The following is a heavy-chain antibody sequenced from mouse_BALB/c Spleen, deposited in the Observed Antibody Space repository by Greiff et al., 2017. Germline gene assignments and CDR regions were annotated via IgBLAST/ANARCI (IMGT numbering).Heavy chain of an antibody. D-gene: IGHD2-2*01. CDR3: AREEGYGAMDY. CDR1: GFTFSSFG. J-gene: IGHJ4*01. Sequence: EVQRVESGGGLVQPGGSRKLSCAASGFTFSSFGMHWVRQAPEKGLEWVAYISSGSSTIYYADTVKGRFTISRDNPKNTLFLQMTSLRSEDTAMYYCAREEGYGAMDYWGQGTSVTVSS. V-gene: IGHV5-17*02. CDR2: ISSGSSTI.